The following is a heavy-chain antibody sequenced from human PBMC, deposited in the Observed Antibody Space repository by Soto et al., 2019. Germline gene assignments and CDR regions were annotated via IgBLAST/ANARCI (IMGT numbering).Heavy chain of an antibody. CDR1: KFTFSSYT. CDR3: ARETGPGTTRPYNSDWYDLPGG. J-gene: IGHJ4*02. Sequence: QVQLVESGGGVVQPGRSLRLSCAASKFTFSSYTMHWVRQAPGKGLEWVALISYDGNHIHHADSVKGRFTISRDNSKNTLYLQMNSLRGEDTAVYYCARETGPGTTRPYNSDWYDLPGGWGQGTLVTVSS. CDR2: ISYDGNHI. V-gene: IGHV3-30*04. D-gene: IGHD6-19*01.